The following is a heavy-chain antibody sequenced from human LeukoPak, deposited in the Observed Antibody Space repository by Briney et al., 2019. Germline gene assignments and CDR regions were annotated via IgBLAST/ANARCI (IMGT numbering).Heavy chain of an antibody. J-gene: IGHJ4*02. CDR3: ARDTPQAVY. V-gene: IGHV3-48*01. CDR1: GFTFSSHG. Sequence: GGSLRLSCAASGFTFSSHGMTWVRQAPGKGLEWVSYISSSSSTIYYADSVKGRFTISRDNAKNSLYLQMNSLRAEDTAVYYCARDTPQAVYWGQGTLVTVSS. CDR2: ISSSSSTI.